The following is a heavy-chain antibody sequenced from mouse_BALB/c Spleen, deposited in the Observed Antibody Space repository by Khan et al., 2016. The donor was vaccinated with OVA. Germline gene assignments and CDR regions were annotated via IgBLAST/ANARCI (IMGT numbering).Heavy chain of an antibody. CDR3: ARVYGGDFDY. J-gene: IGHJ2*01. V-gene: IGHV3-2*02. CDR1: GYSITSDYA. CDR2: ISYSGNT. D-gene: IGHD1-1*01. Sequence: EVQLQESGPGLVKPSQSLSLTCTVTGYSITSDYAWNWIRQFPGNNLEWMGFISYSGNTNYNPSLKSRISITRDTSKNQFFLQLNSVTTEDTARYYCARVYGGDFDYGGQGTTLTVSS.